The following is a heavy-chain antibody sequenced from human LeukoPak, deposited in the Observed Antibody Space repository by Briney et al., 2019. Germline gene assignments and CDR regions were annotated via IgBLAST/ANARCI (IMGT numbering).Heavy chain of an antibody. V-gene: IGHV1-18*01. CDR3: ARSETVSKYDY. D-gene: IGHD2-21*02. CDR1: GYTFTSYG. Sequence: GASVKVSFKASGYTFTSYGITWVRQAPGQGLEWMGWISADNGNTNYAQKLQGRVTMTTDTSTSTAYMELRSLRSDDTAVYYCARSETVSKYDYWGQGTLVTVSS. CDR2: ISADNGNT. J-gene: IGHJ4*02.